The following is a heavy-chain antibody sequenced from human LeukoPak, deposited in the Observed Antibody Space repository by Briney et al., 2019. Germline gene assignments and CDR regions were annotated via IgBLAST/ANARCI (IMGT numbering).Heavy chain of an antibody. J-gene: IGHJ3*02. CDR3: ARDQPDFGDFYGDYLHAFDI. D-gene: IGHD4-17*01. CDR2: IIPILGIA. CDR1: GGTFSSYA. V-gene: IGHV1-69*04. Sequence: GASVKVSCKASGGTFSSYAISWVRQAPGQGLEWMGRIIPILGIANYAQKFQGRVTITADKSTSTAYMELSSLRSEDTAVYYCARDQPDFGDFYGDYLHAFDIWGQGTMVTASS.